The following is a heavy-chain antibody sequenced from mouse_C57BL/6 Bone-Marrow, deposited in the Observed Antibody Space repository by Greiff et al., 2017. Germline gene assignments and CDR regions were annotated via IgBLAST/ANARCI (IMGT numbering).Heavy chain of an antibody. D-gene: IGHD1-1*01. CDR3: ARKIYYYGSSPHYYAMDY. J-gene: IGHJ4*01. Sequence: VKLVESGPELVKPGASVKISCKASGYAFSSSWMNRVKQRPGKGLEWIGRIYPGDGDTNYNGKFKGKATLTADKSSSTAYMQLSSLTSEDSAVYFCARKIYYYGSSPHYYAMDYWGQGTSVTVSS. CDR2: IYPGDGDT. V-gene: IGHV1-82*01. CDR1: GYAFSSSW.